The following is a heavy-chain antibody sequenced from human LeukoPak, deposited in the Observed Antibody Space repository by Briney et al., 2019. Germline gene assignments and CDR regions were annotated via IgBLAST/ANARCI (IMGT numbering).Heavy chain of an antibody. J-gene: IGHJ5*02. D-gene: IGHD2-2*01. CDR1: FSGDXFSGGSASRIDW. CDR3: VAMPPFRFDP. Sequence: SETLSLTCVFSGDXFSGGSASRIDWWSWVRQAPGKGLEWVAEIHRSGTAHYSPSLKSRVTISVDTFNEQISLTMTSVSAADTATYYCVAMPPFRFDPWGQGTLVIVSS. V-gene: IGHV4-4*02. CDR2: IHRSGTA.